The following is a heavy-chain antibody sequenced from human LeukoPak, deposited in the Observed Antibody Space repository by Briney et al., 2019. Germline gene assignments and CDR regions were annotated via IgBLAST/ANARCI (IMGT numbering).Heavy chain of an antibody. J-gene: IGHJ3*02. D-gene: IGHD3-22*01. CDR1: GGTFSSYA. Sequence: SVKVSCKASGGTFSSYAISWVRQAPGQGLEWMGIINPSGGSTSYAQKFQGRVTITADKSTSTAYMELSSLRSEDTAVYYCAAGLVVITTHDAFDIWGQGTMVTVSS. V-gene: IGHV1-69*04. CDR3: AAGLVVITTHDAFDI. CDR2: INPSGGST.